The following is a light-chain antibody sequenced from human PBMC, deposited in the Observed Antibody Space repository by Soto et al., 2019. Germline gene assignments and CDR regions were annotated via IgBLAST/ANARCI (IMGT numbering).Light chain of an antibody. CDR3: QQRSNWLT. CDR2: DAS. Sequence: EIVLTQSPATLSLSPGERATLSCRASQSISSYLAWYQQKPGQAPRLLIYDASNRATGIPARFSGSGSGTDFNLTISSLEPEDFAAYYCQQRSNWLTFGGGTKVEIK. CDR1: QSISSY. V-gene: IGKV3-11*01. J-gene: IGKJ4*01.